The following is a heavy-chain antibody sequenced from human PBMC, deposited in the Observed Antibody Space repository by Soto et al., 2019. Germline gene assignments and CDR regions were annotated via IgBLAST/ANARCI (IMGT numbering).Heavy chain of an antibody. CDR2: TYYRSKWYN. Sequence: PSQTLSLTCAISGDSVSSNSAAWNWIRQSPSRGLEWLGRTYYRSKWYNDYAVSVESRITINPDTSNNQFSLQLNSVTPEDTAVYYCARDHRYRSGWYYYYGMDVGGQGTTVTVYS. CDR3: ARDHRYRSGWYYYYGMDV. CDR1: GDSVSSNSAA. V-gene: IGHV6-1*01. D-gene: IGHD6-19*01. J-gene: IGHJ6*02.